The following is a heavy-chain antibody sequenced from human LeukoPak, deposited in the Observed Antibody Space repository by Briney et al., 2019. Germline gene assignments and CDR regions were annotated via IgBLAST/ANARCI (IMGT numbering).Heavy chain of an antibody. V-gene: IGHV3-21*01. CDR3: ARDRDYGDY. CDR2: ISSSSGYI. CDR1: GFTFSSYS. D-gene: IGHD3-10*01. Sequence: KSGGSLRLSCAASGFTFSSYSMNWVRQAPGKGLEWVSSISSSSGYIYSADSVKGRFTISRDNAKNSLYLQMNSLRAEDTAVYYCARDRDYGDYWGQGTLVTVSS. J-gene: IGHJ4*02.